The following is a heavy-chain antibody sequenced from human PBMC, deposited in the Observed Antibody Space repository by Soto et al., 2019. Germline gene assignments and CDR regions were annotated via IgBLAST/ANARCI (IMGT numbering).Heavy chain of an antibody. CDR1: GGSISSSSYY. D-gene: IGHD6-6*01. V-gene: IGHV4-39*01. Sequence: ASETLSLTCTVSGGSISSSSYYWGWIRQPPGKGLEWIGSIYYSGSTYYNPSLKSRVTISVDTSKNQFSLKLSSVTAADTAVYYCARHRHHAFDIWGQGTMVTVSS. J-gene: IGHJ3*02. CDR2: IYYSGST. CDR3: ARHRHHAFDI.